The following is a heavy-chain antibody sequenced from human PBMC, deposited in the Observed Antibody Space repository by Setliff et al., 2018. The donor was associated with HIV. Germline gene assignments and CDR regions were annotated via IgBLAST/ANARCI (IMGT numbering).Heavy chain of an antibody. CDR2: INHSGGT. V-gene: IGHV4-34*01. D-gene: IGHD6-19*01. CDR1: GGSFSDYY. J-gene: IGHJ4*02. CDR3: ARDGGSSGWYFVLGYSDY. Sequence: PSETLSLTCAVYGGSFSDYYWTWIRQSPGKGLEWIGEINHSGGTNYNPSLKSRVTMSVDTSKNQFSLKLSSVTAADTAMYYCARDGGSSGWYFVLGYSDYWGPGTLVTVSS.